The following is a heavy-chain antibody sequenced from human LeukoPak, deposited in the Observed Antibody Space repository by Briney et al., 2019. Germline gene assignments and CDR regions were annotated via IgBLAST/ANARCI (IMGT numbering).Heavy chain of an antibody. V-gene: IGHV1-18*01. CDR1: GYTFTYYA. CDR2: ISDYNGNT. J-gene: IGHJ4*02. D-gene: IGHD4-23*01. Sequence: GASVKVSRKASGYTFTYYAVTWVRQAPGQGLEWMGWISDYNGNTNYAQNLQGRVTMTTDISTSTAYMELRSLKSDDTAVYYCARVAYGGNWMDYWGQGTLVTVSS. CDR3: ARVAYGGNWMDY.